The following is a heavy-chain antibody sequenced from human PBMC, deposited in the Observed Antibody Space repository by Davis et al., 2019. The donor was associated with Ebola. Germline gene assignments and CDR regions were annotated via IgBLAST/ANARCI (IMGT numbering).Heavy chain of an antibody. V-gene: IGHV1-8*02. Sequence: GESLKISCKGSGYSFTSYWINWVRQATGQGLEWMGWMNPNSGNTGYAQKFQGRVTMTRENSMSTAYMELSSLRSEDTAVYYCARGPDYYDTSGYYSEWGQGTLVTVSS. J-gene: IGHJ4*02. CDR1: GYSFTSYW. D-gene: IGHD3-22*01. CDR2: MNPNSGNT. CDR3: ARGPDYYDTSGYYSE.